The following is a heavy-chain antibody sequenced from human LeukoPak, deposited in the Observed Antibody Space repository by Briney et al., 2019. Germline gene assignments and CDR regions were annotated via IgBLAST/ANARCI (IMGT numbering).Heavy chain of an antibody. CDR2: ISDSGGST. CDR1: GITLSNYG. V-gene: IGHV3-23*01. D-gene: IGHD3/OR15-3a*01. J-gene: IGHJ4*02. CDR3: AKRGVVIRVILVGFHKAAYYFES. Sequence: GGSLRLSCAVSGITLSNYGMSWVRQAPGKGLEWVAGISDSGGSTNYADSVKGRFTISRDNPKNTLSLQMNSLRAEDTAVYFCAKRGVVIRVILVGFHKAAYYFESWGQGALVTVSS.